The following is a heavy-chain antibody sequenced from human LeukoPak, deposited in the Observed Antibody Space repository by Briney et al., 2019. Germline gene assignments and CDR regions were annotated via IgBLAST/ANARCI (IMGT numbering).Heavy chain of an antibody. CDR2: IYYSGST. J-gene: IGHJ4*02. D-gene: IGHD1-26*01. V-gene: IGHV4-59*08. CDR1: GGSISSYY. CDR3: ARSYGGGFDY. Sequence: SETLSLTCTVSGGSISSYYRSWIRQPPGKGLEWIGYIYYSGSTNYNPSLKSRVTISVDTSKNQFSLKLSSVTAADTAVYYCARSYGGGFDYWGQGTLVTVSS.